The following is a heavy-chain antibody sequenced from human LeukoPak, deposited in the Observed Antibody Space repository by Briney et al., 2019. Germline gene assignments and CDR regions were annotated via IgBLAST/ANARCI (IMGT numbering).Heavy chain of an antibody. CDR3: ARDGAIGSGYYYSYYGMDV. D-gene: IGHD3-22*01. Sequence: GASVKVSCKASGYTFTSYGISWVRQAPGQGLQWMGWISGFNGNTNYAQKIQGRVTMTTDRSTSTAHMELRTLRSDDSAVYYCARDGAIGSGYYYSYYGMDVWGQGTTVTVSS. J-gene: IGHJ6*02. CDR1: GYTFTSYG. V-gene: IGHV1-18*01. CDR2: ISGFNGNT.